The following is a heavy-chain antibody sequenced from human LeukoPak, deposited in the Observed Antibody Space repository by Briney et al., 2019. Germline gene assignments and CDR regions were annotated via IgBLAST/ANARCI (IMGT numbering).Heavy chain of an antibody. CDR3: ARESYCSSTSCYSDYYYYGMDV. D-gene: IGHD2-2*01. CDR1: GGTFSSYA. V-gene: IGHV1-69*05. Sequence: ASVKVSCKASGGTFSSYALSWVRQAPGQGLEWMGGIIPIFGTTNYAQKLQGRVTMTTDTSTSTAYMELRSLRSDDTAVYYCARESYCSSTSCYSDYYYYGMDVWGQGTTVTVSS. CDR2: IIPIFGTT. J-gene: IGHJ6*02.